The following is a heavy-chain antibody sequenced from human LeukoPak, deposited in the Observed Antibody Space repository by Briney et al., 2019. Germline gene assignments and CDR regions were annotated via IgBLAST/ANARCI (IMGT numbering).Heavy chain of an antibody. D-gene: IGHD3-3*01. J-gene: IGHJ5*02. CDR2: INHSGST. V-gene: IGHV4-34*01. Sequence: PSETLSLTCAVYGGSFSGYYWSWIRQPPGKGLEWIGEINHSGSTNYNPSLKSRVTISVDTSKNQFSLKLSSVTAADTAVYYCARGTIVVVPAATYYDFWSSYSWFDPWGQGTLVTVSS. CDR3: ARGTIVVVPAATYYDFWSSYSWFDP. CDR1: GGSFSGYY.